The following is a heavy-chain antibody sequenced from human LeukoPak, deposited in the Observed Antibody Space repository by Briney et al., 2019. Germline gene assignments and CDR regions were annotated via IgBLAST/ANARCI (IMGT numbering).Heavy chain of an antibody. CDR1: GFTFSSYV. J-gene: IGHJ4*02. D-gene: IGHD6-19*01. Sequence: PGGSLRLSCAASGFTFSSYVMSWVRQAQGKGLEWVSGISGSGGSTNHAASVKGRFTISRDNSKNTLYLQMNSLRAEDTAEYYCAKVYSSGWYWVDYWGQGTLVIVSS. V-gene: IGHV3-23*01. CDR3: AKVYSSGWYWVDY. CDR2: ISGSGGST.